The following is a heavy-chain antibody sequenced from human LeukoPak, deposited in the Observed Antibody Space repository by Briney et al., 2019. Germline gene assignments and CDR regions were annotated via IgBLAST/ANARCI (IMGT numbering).Heavy chain of an antibody. V-gene: IGHV1-69*04. D-gene: IGHD5-24*01. J-gene: IGHJ4*02. Sequence: GASVKVSCKASGGTFSSYAISWVRQAPGQGLEWMGRIIPILGIANYAQKFQGRVTITADKSTSTAYKELSSLRSEDTAVYYCARDELRGYNYWGQGTLVTVSS. CDR3: ARDELRGYNY. CDR1: GGTFSSYA. CDR2: IIPILGIA.